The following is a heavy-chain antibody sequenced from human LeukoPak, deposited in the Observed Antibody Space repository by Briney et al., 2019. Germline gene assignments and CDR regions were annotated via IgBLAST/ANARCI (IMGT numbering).Heavy chain of an antibody. V-gene: IGHV1-8*03. CDR1: GYTFTSYD. Sequence: ASVKVSCKASGYTFTSYDINWVRQATGQGLEWMGWMNPNSGNTGYAQKFQGRVTITRNTSISTAYMELSSLRSEDTAVYYCARGHQYYDFWSGYYRGALGPYSSNMDVWGEGTTVTVSS. J-gene: IGHJ6*03. CDR3: ARGHQYYDFWSGYYRGALGPYSSNMDV. D-gene: IGHD3-3*01. CDR2: MNPNSGNT.